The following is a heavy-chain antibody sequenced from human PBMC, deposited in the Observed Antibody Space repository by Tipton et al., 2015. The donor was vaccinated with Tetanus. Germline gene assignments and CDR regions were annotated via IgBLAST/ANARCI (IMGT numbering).Heavy chain of an antibody. CDR2: ISAYIGKT. Sequence: QLVQSGAEVKEPGASVKVSCKASGYNFVNFGISWVRQAPGQGLEWMGWISAYIGKTKYAQRLQGRVTMTTDRSAITAYMDLRRLRSDDTAVYYCARVQEQRIYYYGRVVWGQGTTVPVSS. CDR3: ARVQEQRIYYYGRVV. V-gene: IGHV1-18*01. CDR1: GYNFVNFG. J-gene: IGHJ6*02. D-gene: IGHD6-25*01.